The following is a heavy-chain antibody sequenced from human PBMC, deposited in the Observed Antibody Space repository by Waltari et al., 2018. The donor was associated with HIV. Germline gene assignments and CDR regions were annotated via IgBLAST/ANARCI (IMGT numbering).Heavy chain of an antibody. CDR2: IYTSGST. D-gene: IGHD2-2*01. CDR1: GGSISSGSYY. J-gene: IGHJ6*02. Sequence: QVQLQESGPGLVKPSQTLSLTCTVSGGSISSGSYYWSWIRQPAGKGLEWIGRIYTSGSTNYNPSLKSRVTISVDTSKNQFSLKLSSVTAADTAVYYCARSSVVPRYYYGMDVWGQGTTVTVSS. V-gene: IGHV4-61*02. CDR3: ARSSVVPRYYYGMDV.